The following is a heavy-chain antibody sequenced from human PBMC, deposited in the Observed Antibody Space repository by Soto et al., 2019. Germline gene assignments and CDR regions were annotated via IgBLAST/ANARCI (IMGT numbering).Heavy chain of an antibody. CDR3: VRDSGWPILNFGS. J-gene: IGHJ4*02. D-gene: IGHD3-10*01. CDR2: ASYDGSET. CDR1: GFDFRSYG. V-gene: IGHV3-30*03. Sequence: QVQLVESGGGVVQPGRSLRLACAASGFDFRSYGIHWVRQAPGRGLEWVAAASYDGSETYYADSAKGRFTVSKENSKNTVLLPMNALKHEETALYFCVRDSGWPILNFGSWGQGTLVTVS.